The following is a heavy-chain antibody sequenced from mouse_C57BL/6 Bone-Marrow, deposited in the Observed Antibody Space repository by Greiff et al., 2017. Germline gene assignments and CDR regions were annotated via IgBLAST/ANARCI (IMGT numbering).Heavy chain of an antibody. J-gene: IGHJ4*01. CDR3: TNGYAMDY. Sequence: EVHLVESGEGLVKPGGSLKLSCAASGFTFSSYAMSWVRQTPEKRLEWVAYISSGGDDIYSADPVKGRFTISRDNAKNTLYLKMSSLKSEDTAMYYCTNGYAMDYWGQGTSVTVSS. CDR1: GFTFSSYA. CDR2: ISSGGDDI. V-gene: IGHV5-9-1*02.